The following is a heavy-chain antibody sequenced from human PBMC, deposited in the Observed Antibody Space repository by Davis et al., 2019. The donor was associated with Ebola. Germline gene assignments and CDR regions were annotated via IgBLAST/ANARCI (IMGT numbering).Heavy chain of an antibody. Sequence: SETLSLTCTVSGGPISSYYWRSIRQPPRKGLEWIGYIYYSGSTNYNPSLKSRVTISVDTSKNQFSLKLSSVTAADTAVYYCARDRGCTGGVCYTFDYWGQGTLVTVSS. CDR1: GGPISSYY. CDR2: IYYSGST. D-gene: IGHD2-8*02. J-gene: IGHJ4*02. CDR3: ARDRGCTGGVCYTFDY. V-gene: IGHV4-59*01.